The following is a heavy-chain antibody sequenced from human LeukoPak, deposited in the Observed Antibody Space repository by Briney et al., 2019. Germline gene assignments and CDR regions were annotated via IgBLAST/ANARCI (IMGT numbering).Heavy chain of an antibody. Sequence: SCKASGYTFSSYAMSWVRQAPGKGLEWVSAISGSGGSTYYADSVKGRFTISRDNSKNTLYLQMNSLRAEDTAVYYCAKDLAAHSDAFDIWGQGTMVTVSS. V-gene: IGHV3-23*01. CDR3: AKDLAAHSDAFDI. CDR2: ISGSGGST. D-gene: IGHD2-15*01. J-gene: IGHJ3*02. CDR1: GYTFSSYA.